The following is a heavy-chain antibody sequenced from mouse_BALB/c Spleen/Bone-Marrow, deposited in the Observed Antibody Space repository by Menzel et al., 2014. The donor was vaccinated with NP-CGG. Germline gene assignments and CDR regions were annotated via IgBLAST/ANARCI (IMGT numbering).Heavy chain of an antibody. V-gene: IGHV8-8*01. J-gene: IGHJ4*01. CDR3: ARRPPYYYGSSYALDY. CDR1: GFSLSTSGMG. Sequence: QVTLKVSGPGILKPSQTLSLTCSFSGFSLSTSGMGVGWIRQPSGKGLEWLAHIWWDDDKYYNPSLKSQLTISKDASRNQVFLKITSVDTADTATYYCARRPPYYYGSSYALDYWGQGTSVTVSS. CDR2: IWWDDDK. D-gene: IGHD1-1*01.